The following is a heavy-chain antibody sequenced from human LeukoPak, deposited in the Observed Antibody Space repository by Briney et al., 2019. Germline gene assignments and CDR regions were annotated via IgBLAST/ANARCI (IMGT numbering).Heavy chain of an antibody. Sequence: LETLSLTCAVYGGSFSGYYWSWIRQPPGKGLEWIGEINHSGSTNYNPSLKSRVTISVDTSKNQFSLKLSSVTAADTAVYYCARMGRHCSSTSCYTGWFDPWGQGTLVTVSS. J-gene: IGHJ5*02. D-gene: IGHD2-2*02. CDR2: INHSGST. V-gene: IGHV4-34*01. CDR1: GGSFSGYY. CDR3: ARMGRHCSSTSCYTGWFDP.